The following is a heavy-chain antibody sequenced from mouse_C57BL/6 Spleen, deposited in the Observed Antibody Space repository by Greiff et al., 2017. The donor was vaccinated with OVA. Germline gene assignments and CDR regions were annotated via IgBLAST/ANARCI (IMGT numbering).Heavy chain of an antibody. Sequence: EVKVEESGGGLVQPKGSLKLSCAASGFSFNTYAMNWVRQAPGKGLEWVARIRSKSNNYATYYADSVKDRFTISRDDSESMLYLQMNNLKTEDTAMYYCVSPFITTVVDYYAMDYWGQGTSVTVSS. CDR3: VSPFITTVVDYYAMDY. CDR1: GFSFNTYA. D-gene: IGHD1-1*01. J-gene: IGHJ4*01. CDR2: IRSKSNNYAT. V-gene: IGHV10-1*01.